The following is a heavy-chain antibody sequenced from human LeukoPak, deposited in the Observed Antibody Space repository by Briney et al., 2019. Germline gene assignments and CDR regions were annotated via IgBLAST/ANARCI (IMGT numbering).Heavy chain of an antibody. J-gene: IGHJ6*03. CDR1: GFTFSSYS. Sequence: WGSLRLSCAASGFTFSSYSMNWVRQAPGKGLEWVSSISSTSSYIYYADSVKGRFTISTDNAKNSLYLQMSSLRAEDTAVYYCARGSGGQQLIRGYYYMDVWGKGTTVTVSS. V-gene: IGHV3-21*01. CDR2: ISSTSSYI. D-gene: IGHD6-6*01. CDR3: ARGSGGQQLIRGYYYMDV.